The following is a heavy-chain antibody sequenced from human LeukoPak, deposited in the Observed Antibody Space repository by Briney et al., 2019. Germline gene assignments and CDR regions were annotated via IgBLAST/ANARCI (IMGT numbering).Heavy chain of an antibody. CDR3: ARVGFWSGYYTGISLDY. J-gene: IGHJ4*02. CDR1: GGSFSGYY. D-gene: IGHD3-3*01. Sequence: SETLSLTCAVYGGSFSGYYWSWIRQPPGKGLEWIGEINHSGSTNYNPSLKSRVTISVDTSKNQFSLKLSSVTAADTAVYYCARVGFWSGYYTGISLDYWGQGTLVTVSS. CDR2: INHSGST. V-gene: IGHV4-34*01.